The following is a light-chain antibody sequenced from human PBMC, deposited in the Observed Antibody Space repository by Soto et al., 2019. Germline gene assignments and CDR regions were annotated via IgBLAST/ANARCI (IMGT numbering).Light chain of an antibody. J-gene: IGLJ3*02. CDR2: EVT. CDR3: SSYAASNNFYFV. V-gene: IGLV2-8*01. Sequence: QLALTQRPSGSGSPGQSVTISCTKTSSDVGGYNYVSWYQQYPGRAPKLMIYEVTKRPSGVPDRFSGSKSGNTASLTVSGLQAEDDADYYCSSYAASNNFYFVFGGGTKVTVL. CDR1: SSDVGGYNY.